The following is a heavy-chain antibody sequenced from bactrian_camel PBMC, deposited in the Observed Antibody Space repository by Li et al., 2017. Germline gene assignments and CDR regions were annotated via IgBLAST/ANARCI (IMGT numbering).Heavy chain of an antibody. V-gene: IGHV3S53*01. D-gene: IGHD1*01. CDR2: IDSDNTT. CDR1: EYLFTSYC. CDR3: AAGNIARPDILRTSSYTR. J-gene: IGHJ4*01. Sequence: HVQLVESGGGSVQAGESLRLSCAAYEYLFTSYCMGWFRQAPGKEREGVASIDSDNTTTYAESVNGRFTISKDNAKNTVYLQMNSLKPEDTAMYYCAAGNIARPDILRTSSYTRWGQGTQVTVS.